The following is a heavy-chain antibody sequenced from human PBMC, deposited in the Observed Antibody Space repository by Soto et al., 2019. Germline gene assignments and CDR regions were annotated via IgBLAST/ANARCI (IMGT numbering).Heavy chain of an antibody. J-gene: IGHJ4*02. CDR3: TREAGWQRMVPYD. D-gene: IGHD6-25*01. Sequence: QVQLVQSGSEVKKPGASVNVSCKAFGYTFTSYGFSWVRQVPGQGLEWLGWISAFNGATQYAQTMKGRLTVTTDTSTTTVHMQLRRLTPADTAVYYCTREAGWQRMVPYDWGQGTLVSVS. CDR2: ISAFNGAT. CDR1: GYTFTSYG. V-gene: IGHV1-18*04.